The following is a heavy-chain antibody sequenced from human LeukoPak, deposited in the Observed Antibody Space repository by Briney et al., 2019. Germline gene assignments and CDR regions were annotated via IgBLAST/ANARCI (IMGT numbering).Heavy chain of an antibody. CDR1: GYTFTSYD. J-gene: IGHJ4*02. V-gene: IGHV1-8*01. CDR2: MNPNSGNT. D-gene: IGHD1-20*01. CDR3: ARAITGTHHTGDY. Sequence: ASVKVSCKASGYTFTSYDTNWVRQATGQGLEWMGWMNPNSGNTGYAQKFQGRVTMTRNTSISTAYMELSSLRSEDTAVYYCARAITGTHHTGDYWGQGTLVTVSS.